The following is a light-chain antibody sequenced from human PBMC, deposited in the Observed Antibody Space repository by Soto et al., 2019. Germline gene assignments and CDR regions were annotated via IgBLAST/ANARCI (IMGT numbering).Light chain of an antibody. Sequence: DMQMTQSPSTLSASVGDRVTITCRARQNINTWLAWYQERPGKAPKLLIYGASTLESGVPSRFSGSGSGTEFTLTIDSLQPDDFGTYYCQQHDGSFGPGTKVDIK. CDR2: GAS. V-gene: IGKV1-5*01. CDR3: QQHDGS. CDR1: QNINTW. J-gene: IGKJ3*01.